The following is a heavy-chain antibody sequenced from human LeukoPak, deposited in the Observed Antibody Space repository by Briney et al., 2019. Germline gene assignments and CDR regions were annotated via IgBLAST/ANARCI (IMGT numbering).Heavy chain of an antibody. CDR3: ARVVRERVVWGANYHFYMDV. D-gene: IGHD3-16*01. J-gene: IGHJ6*03. Sequence: ASVTVSCKASGYTFTNYHINWVRQATGQGLEWMGWMDPNSGNTVYAQKFQGRVTITRDTSISTAYMDLSSLRSGDTAVYYCARVVRERVVWGANYHFYMDVWGKGTTVTVSS. CDR2: MDPNSGNT. CDR1: GYTFTNYH. V-gene: IGHV1-8*03.